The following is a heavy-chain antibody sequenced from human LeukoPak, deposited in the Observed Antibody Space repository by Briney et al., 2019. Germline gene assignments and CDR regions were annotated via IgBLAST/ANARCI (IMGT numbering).Heavy chain of an antibody. J-gene: IGHJ4*02. CDR2: IRYDGIDK. D-gene: IGHD3-10*01. V-gene: IGHV3-30*02. CDR1: GFTFSSYG. Sequence: GGSLRLSCAASGFTFSSYGMHWVRQAPGKGLEWVTFIRYDGIDKYYADSVKGRFTISRDNSKNTLYLQMSSLRAEDTAVYYCAKDPSQIPGRVDYWGQGTLVTVSS. CDR3: AKDPSQIPGRVDY.